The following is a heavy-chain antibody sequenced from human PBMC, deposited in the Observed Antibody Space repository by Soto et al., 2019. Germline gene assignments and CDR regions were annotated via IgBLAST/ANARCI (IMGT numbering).Heavy chain of an antibody. CDR2: INAGNGNT. J-gene: IGHJ4*02. D-gene: IGHD1-26*01. V-gene: IGHV1-3*01. Sequence: GASVKVSCKASGYTFTSYAMHWVRQAPGQRLEWMGWINAGNGNTKYSQKFQGRVTITKDTSASTAYMELSSLRSEDTAVYYCARVYSGSYYLFDYWGQGTLVTVS. CDR1: GYTFTSYA. CDR3: ARVYSGSYYLFDY.